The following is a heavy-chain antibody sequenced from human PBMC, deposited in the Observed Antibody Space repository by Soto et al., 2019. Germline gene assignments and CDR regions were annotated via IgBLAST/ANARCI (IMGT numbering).Heavy chain of an antibody. CDR2: IYHSGST. J-gene: IGHJ4*02. CDR3: ARGTGLDY. Sequence: QVQLQESGPGLVKPSETLSLTCTVSGGFINNYYCNWIRQPPGKGLEWIGYIYHSGSTLYNPSLKSRVTISIDTSRNQFSLKLSSVTAADTAIYYCARGTGLDYWGQGSLVTVSS. CDR1: GGFINNYY. V-gene: IGHV4-59*01.